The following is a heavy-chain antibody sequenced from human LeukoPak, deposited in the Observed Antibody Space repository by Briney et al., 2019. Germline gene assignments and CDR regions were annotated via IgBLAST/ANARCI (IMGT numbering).Heavy chain of an antibody. Sequence: PGGSLRLSCAASEFTVSSNYMNWVRQAPGKGLECVSVIYSGGSTYYADSVKGGFTISRDNSKNTLYLQMKSLRAEDTAVYYCARARGRTSGFDSWGQGTLVTVSS. J-gene: IGHJ4*02. CDR2: IYSGGST. V-gene: IGHV3-53*01. CDR3: ARARGRTSGFDS. CDR1: EFTVSSNY. D-gene: IGHD1-26*01.